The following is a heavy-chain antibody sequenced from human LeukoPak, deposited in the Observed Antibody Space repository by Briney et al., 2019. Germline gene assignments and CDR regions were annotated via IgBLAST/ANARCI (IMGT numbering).Heavy chain of an antibody. CDR1: GYTFTSYY. D-gene: IGHD2-15*01. CDR3: ARAPLLGAVVVAATPGWFDP. V-gene: IGHV1-46*03. CDR2: INPSGGST. Sequence: ASVKVSCKASGYTFTSYYMHWVRQAPGQGLEWMGIINPSGGSTSYAQKFQGRVTMTRDTSTSTVYMELSSLRSEDTAVYYCARAPLLGAVVVAATPGWFDPWGQGTLVTVSS. J-gene: IGHJ5*02.